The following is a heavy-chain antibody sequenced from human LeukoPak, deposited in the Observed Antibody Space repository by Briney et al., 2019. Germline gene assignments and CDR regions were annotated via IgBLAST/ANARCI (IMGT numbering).Heavy chain of an antibody. J-gene: IGHJ4*02. CDR3: ARGGLYGDFFPFDY. CDR2: INAGNDNT. V-gene: IGHV1-3*03. CDR1: GYTFTSYA. D-gene: IGHD4-17*01. Sequence: ASVKVSCKASGYTFTSYAMHWVRQAPGQRLEWMGWINAGNDNTKYSQEFQGRVTITRDTSASTAYMEMSSLRPEDMAVYYCARGGLYGDFFPFDYWGQGTLVTVSS.